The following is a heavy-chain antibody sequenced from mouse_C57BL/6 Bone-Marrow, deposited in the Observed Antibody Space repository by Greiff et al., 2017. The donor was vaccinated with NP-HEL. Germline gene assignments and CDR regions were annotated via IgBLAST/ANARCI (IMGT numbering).Heavy chain of an antibody. CDR3: ARDPIYYDYDDWYFDV. V-gene: IGHV5-4*01. J-gene: IGHJ1*03. CDR1: GFTFSSYA. CDR2: ISDGGSYT. Sequence: EVQGVESGGGLVKPGGSLKLSCAASGFTFSSYAMSWVRQTPEKRLEWVATISDGGSYTYYPDNVKGRFTISRDNAKNNLYLQMSHLKSEDTAMYYCARDPIYYDYDDWYFDVWGTGTTVTVSS. D-gene: IGHD2-4*01.